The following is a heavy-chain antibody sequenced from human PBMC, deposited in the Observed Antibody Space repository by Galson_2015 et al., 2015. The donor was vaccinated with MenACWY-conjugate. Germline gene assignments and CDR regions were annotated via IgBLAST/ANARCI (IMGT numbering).Heavy chain of an antibody. Sequence: SLRLSCAASGFTLSHYWMSWVRQAPGKGLEWVANIKEDGGEKYHVASVKGRFTISRDNAKNSLYLQMNSLRAEDTAVYYCARVVRVRLTVTVPYYFDRWGQGTLVTVSS. V-gene: IGHV3-7*03. J-gene: IGHJ4*02. D-gene: IGHD3-16*01. CDR1: GFTLSHYW. CDR2: IKEDGGEK. CDR3: ARVVRVRLTVTVPYYFDR.